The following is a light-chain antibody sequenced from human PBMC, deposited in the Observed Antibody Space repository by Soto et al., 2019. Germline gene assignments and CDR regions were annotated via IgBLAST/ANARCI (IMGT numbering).Light chain of an antibody. CDR2: AAS. CDR3: QKYNSAPRT. J-gene: IGKJ4*01. V-gene: IGKV1-27*01. Sequence: DVQMTQAPSSLSASVGDRVTITCRASQRISNYLAWYQQKPGKVPKLLIYAASILPTDIPSRFSGSGSGTDFTLTISSLQPEDVATYYCQKYNSAPRTFGGGTKVEIK. CDR1: QRISNY.